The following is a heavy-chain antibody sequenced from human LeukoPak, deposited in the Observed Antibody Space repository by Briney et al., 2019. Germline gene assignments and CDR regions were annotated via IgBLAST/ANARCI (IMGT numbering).Heavy chain of an antibody. Sequence: GGSLRLSCAASGFSFSSYDMNWVRQAPGQGLEWVSTISSASTYIYYADSVKGRFTISRDNAKNSLYLQMNSLRAEDTAVYYCARDLGYCSGGNCGAFDLWGQGTMVTVSS. J-gene: IGHJ3*01. CDR1: GFSFSSYD. CDR3: ARDLGYCSGGNCGAFDL. V-gene: IGHV3-21*01. D-gene: IGHD2-15*01. CDR2: ISSASTYI.